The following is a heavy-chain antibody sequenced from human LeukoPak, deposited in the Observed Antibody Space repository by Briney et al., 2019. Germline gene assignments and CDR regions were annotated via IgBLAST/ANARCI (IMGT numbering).Heavy chain of an antibody. J-gene: IGHJ4*02. CDR2: ISSSSSYI. V-gene: IGHV3-21*01. Sequence: PGGSLRLSCAASGFTFSSYSMNWVRQAPGKGLEWVSSISSSSSYIYYADSVKGRFTIPRDNAKNSLYLQMNSLRAEDTAVYYCARVGSSGWYYFDYWGQGTLVTVSS. CDR1: GFTFSSYS. D-gene: IGHD6-19*01. CDR3: ARVGSSGWYYFDY.